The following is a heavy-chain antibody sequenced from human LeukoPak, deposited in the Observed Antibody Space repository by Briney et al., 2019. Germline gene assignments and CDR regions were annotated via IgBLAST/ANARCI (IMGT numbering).Heavy chain of an antibody. CDR3: AREEPTYYDFWSGYGMDV. CDR2: ISSSSSYI. D-gene: IGHD3-3*01. Sequence: GRSLRLSCAASGFTFSSYSMNWVRQAPGKGLEWVSSISSSSSYIYYADSVKGRFTISRDNAKNSLYLQMNSLRAEDTAVYYCAREEPTYYDFWSGYGMDVWGQGTTVTVSS. J-gene: IGHJ6*02. V-gene: IGHV3-21*01. CDR1: GFTFSSYS.